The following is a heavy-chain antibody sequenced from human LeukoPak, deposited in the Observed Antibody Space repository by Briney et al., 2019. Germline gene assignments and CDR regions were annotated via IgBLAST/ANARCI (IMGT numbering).Heavy chain of an antibody. CDR3: ALYGPGSYYNAYYYYYYMDV. D-gene: IGHD3-10*01. J-gene: IGHJ6*03. V-gene: IGHV1-69*05. CDR1: GGTFSSYA. CDR2: IIPIFGTA. Sequence: GASVKVSCKASGGTFSSYAISWVRQAPGQGLEWMGGIIPIFGTANYAQKFQGRVTITTDESTSTAYMELSSLRSEDTAVYYCALYGPGSYYNAYYYYYYMDVWGKGTTVTVSS.